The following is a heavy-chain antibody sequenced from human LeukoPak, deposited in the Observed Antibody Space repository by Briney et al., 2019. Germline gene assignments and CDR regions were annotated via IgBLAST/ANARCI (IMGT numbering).Heavy chain of an antibody. V-gene: IGHV4-4*07. Sequence: SETLSLPCTVSGGSVGNYHWRWVRQPAGKGLEGIGRIDTSGNTIYNPSLKSRVAISVASPKNQLSLNLRSVTAADTALYFFAGASGGTETLWDFDPWGQGILVTVSS. CDR2: IDTSGNT. CDR3: AGASGGTETLWDFDP. CDR1: GGSVGNYH. J-gene: IGHJ5*02. D-gene: IGHD4-17*01.